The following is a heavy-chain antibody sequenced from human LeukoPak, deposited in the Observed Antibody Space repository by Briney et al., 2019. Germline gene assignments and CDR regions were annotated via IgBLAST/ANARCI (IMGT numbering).Heavy chain of an antibody. CDR2: IIPMFGTA. D-gene: IGHD2-2*01. J-gene: IGHJ4*02. CDR3: ARDHPPYCSSTSCYGGSVY. CDR1: GGTFGTYA. Sequence: SVKVSCKASGGTFGTYAVSWVRQAPGQGLEWMGGIIPMFGTANNAQKLQGRVTMTTDTSTSTAYMELRSLRSDDTAVYYCARDHPPYCSSTSCYGGSVYWGQGTLVTVPS. V-gene: IGHV1-69*05.